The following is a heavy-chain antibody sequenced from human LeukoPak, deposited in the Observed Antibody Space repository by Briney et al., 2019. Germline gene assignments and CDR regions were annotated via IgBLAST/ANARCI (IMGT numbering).Heavy chain of an antibody. V-gene: IGHV3-21*01. CDR3: ARASAVAGTRHY. CDR1: GFTFSSYS. CDR2: ISSSSSYR. D-gene: IGHD6-19*01. Sequence: PGGSLRLSCAASGFTFSSYSMNWVRQAPGKGLEWVSSISSSSSYRYYADSVKGRFNISRDNAKNSLYLQMNSLRAEDTAVYYCARASAVAGTRHYWGQGTLVTVSS. J-gene: IGHJ4*02.